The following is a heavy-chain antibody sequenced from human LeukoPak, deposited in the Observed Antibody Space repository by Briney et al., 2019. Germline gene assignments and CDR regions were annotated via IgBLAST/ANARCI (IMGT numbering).Heavy chain of an antibody. CDR3: ASQDYYDSSGYI. CDR2: IYYSGST. D-gene: IGHD3-22*01. V-gene: IGHV4-39*01. J-gene: IGHJ3*02. Sequence: SETLSLTCTVSDGSISSSSYYWGWIRQPPGKGLEWIGSIYYSGSTYYNASLQSRVTISVDTSKSQFSLKLSSVTAADTAVYYCASQDYYDSSGYIWGQGTMVTVSS. CDR1: DGSISSSSYY.